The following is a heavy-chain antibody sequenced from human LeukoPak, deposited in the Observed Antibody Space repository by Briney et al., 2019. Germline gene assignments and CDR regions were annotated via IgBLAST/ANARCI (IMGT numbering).Heavy chain of an antibody. CDR2: IYHSGST. CDR3: AREGFHSHSYDSSGYWDPSDY. CDR1: GGSINSGTHY. J-gene: IGHJ4*02. Sequence: PSETLSLTCTVSGGSINSGTHYWSWIRQPPGKGLEWIGSIYHSGSTYYNPSLKSRVTISVDTSKNQFSLKLSSVTAADTAVYYCAREGFHSHSYDSSGYWDPSDYWGQGTLVTVTS. D-gene: IGHD3-22*01. V-gene: IGHV4-39*07.